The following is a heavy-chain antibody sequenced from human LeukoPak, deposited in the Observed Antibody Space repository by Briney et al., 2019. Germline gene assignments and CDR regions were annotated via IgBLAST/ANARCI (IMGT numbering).Heavy chain of an antibody. Sequence: GGSLRLSCAASGFTFSSYDMHWVCQATGKGLEWVSAIGTAGDTYYPGSVKGRFTISRENAKNSLYLQMNSLRAGDTAVYYYARVRGAGLHYYYMDVWGKGTTVTVSS. CDR3: ARVRGAGLHYYYMDV. D-gene: IGHD1-26*01. CDR2: IGTAGDT. CDR1: GFTFSSYD. V-gene: IGHV3-13*01. J-gene: IGHJ6*03.